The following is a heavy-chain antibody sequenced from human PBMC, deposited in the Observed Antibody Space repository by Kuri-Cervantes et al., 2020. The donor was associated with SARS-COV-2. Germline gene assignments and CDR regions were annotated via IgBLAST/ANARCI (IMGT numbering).Heavy chain of an antibody. CDR2: IWYDGSNK. CDR3: AKWGEGESDYGENGFDH. J-gene: IGHJ5*02. CDR1: GFSFSTYG. V-gene: IGHV3-30*02. D-gene: IGHD4/OR15-4a*01. Sequence: GGSLRLSCAASGFSFSTYGIHWVRQAPGKGLQWVAVIWYDGSNKYYADSVKGRFTISREDSKNTVYLQMNSLRAEDTAVYYCAKWGEGESDYGENGFDHWGQGTLVTVSS.